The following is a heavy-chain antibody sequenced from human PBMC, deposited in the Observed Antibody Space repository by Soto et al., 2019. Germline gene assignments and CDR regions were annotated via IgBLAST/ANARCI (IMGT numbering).Heavy chain of an antibody. CDR1: GGSVTTGGYY. D-gene: IGHD5-18*01. V-gene: IGHV4-31*03. J-gene: IGHJ6*02. CDR2: RYYSEST. Sequence: PSETLSLTCTVSGGSVTTGGYYWSWIRQLPGKGLEWIGHRYYSESTYYNPSLKSRVSISLDTSKNQFSLKLSFVTAADTAMYYCARLYKPPWIQLWRHRSADVYGMDVWGQGTTVTVSS. CDR3: ARLYKPPWIQLWRHRSADVYGMDV.